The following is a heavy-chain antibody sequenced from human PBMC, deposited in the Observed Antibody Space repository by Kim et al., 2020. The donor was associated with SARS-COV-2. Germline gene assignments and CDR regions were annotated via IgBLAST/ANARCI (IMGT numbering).Heavy chain of an antibody. V-gene: IGHV1-69*04. J-gene: IGHJ2*01. Sequence: QKFQGRVTITADKSTSTAYMELSSLRSEDTAVYYCARGGPLSGYHWYFDLWGRGTLVTVSS. CDR3: ARGGPLSGYHWYFDL. D-gene: IGHD3-9*01.